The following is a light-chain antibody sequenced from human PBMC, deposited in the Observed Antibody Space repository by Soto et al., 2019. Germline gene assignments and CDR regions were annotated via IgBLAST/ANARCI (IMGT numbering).Light chain of an antibody. J-gene: IGLJ1*01. CDR1: SSDVGGYSY. V-gene: IGLV2-8*01. CDR3: FSYADTNNFV. CDR2: EVS. Sequence: QSVLTQPPSASGSPGQSVTISCTGTSSDVGGYSYVSWYQQHPGKAPKLMIYEVSKRPSGVPDRFSGSKSGNTASLTVSGLQAEDEADYYCFSYADTNNFVFGSGTKVTVL.